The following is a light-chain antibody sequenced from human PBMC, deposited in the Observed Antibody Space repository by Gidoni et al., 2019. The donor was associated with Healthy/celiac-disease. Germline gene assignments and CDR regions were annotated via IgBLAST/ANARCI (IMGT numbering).Light chain of an antibody. CDR1: KLGDKY. CDR2: QDS. V-gene: IGLV3-1*01. Sequence: SYELTQPPSVSVYPGQTASITCSGDKLGDKYACWYQQKPGQSPVLVIYQDSKRPSGIPERFSGSNSGNTATLTISGTQAMDEADYYCQAGDSTRGGVFGTGTKVTVL. CDR3: QAGDSTRGGV. J-gene: IGLJ1*01.